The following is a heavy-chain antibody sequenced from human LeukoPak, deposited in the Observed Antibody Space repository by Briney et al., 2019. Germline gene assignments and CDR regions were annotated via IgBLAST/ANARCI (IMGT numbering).Heavy chain of an antibody. CDR2: ISAYNGNT. CDR3: ARDLTDNYCSSTSCKWGSNWFDP. V-gene: IGHV1-18*01. CDR1: GYTFTSYG. J-gene: IGHJ5*02. D-gene: IGHD2-2*01. Sequence: ASVKVSCKASGYTFTSYGISWVRQAPGQGLEWMGWISAYNGNTNYAQKLQGRVTMTTDTSTSTAYMEPRSLRSDDTALYYCARDLTDNYCSSTSCKWGSNWFDPWGQGTLVTVSS.